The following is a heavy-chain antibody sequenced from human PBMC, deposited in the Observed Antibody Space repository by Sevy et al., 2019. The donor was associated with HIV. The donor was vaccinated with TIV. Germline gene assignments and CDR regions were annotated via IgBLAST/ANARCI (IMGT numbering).Heavy chain of an antibody. Sequence: GGSLRLSCAASGFTFSTYWMSWFRQAPGKGLEWVANINEDGTEKFYVDSVKGQFTMSRDNATNSRYLQMNSLRAEDAAAYYCARDNATGSRRWLRYYYYGTDVWGQGTTVTVSS. D-gene: IGHD2-2*01. V-gene: IGHV3-7*01. CDR3: ARDNATGSRRWLRYYYYGTDV. J-gene: IGHJ6*02. CDR1: GFTFSTYW. CDR2: INEDGTEK.